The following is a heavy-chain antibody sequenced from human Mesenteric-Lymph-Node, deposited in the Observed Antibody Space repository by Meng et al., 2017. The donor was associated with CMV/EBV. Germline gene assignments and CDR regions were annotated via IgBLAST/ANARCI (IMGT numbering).Heavy chain of an antibody. CDR1: RGSISSGGYY. Sequence: VSRGSISSGGYYWSWIRQHPGKGLEWIGYIYYSGSTYYNPSLKSRVTISVDTSKNQFSLKLSSVTAADTAVYYCASGSHDYGDYENWGQGTLVTVSS. J-gene: IGHJ4*02. V-gene: IGHV4-31*02. CDR2: IYYSGST. CDR3: ASGSHDYGDYEN. D-gene: IGHD4-17*01.